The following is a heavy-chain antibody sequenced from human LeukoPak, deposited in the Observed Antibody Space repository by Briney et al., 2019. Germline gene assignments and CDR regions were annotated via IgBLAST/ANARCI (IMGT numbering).Heavy chain of an antibody. Sequence: LEKVCITCSFSGHSKKNFYWTCIRQPPGQRLEWIGYIHYTRIANYNPSLKSRVTISVDTSQNQFSLQLTSVTAADTAVYYCASASNTYYFDFWGQGTLVTVSS. V-gene: IGHV4-59*12. J-gene: IGHJ4*02. CDR3: ASASNTYYFDF. CDR2: IHYTRIA. D-gene: IGHD4-11*01. CDR1: GHSKKNFY.